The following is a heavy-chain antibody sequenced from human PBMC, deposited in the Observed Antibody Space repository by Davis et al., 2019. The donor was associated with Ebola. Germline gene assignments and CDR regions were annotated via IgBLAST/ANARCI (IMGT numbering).Heavy chain of an antibody. J-gene: IGHJ4*02. D-gene: IGHD3-10*01. CDR1: GFTFSSYS. CDR2: ISSSSSTI. CDR3: ARDGGPAGRYYGSGSRVAARLIYDY. Sequence: GESLKISCAASGFTFSSYSMNWVRQAPGKGLEWVSYISSSSSTIYYADSVKGRFTISRDNAKNSLYLQMNSLRDEDTAVYYCARDGGPAGRYYGSGSRVAARLIYDYWGQGTLVTVSS. V-gene: IGHV3-48*02.